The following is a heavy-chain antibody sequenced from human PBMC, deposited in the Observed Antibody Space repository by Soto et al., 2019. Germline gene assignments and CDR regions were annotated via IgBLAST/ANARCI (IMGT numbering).Heavy chain of an antibody. Sequence: PGGSLRLSCAASGFTFRSYSMNWVRQAPGKGLEWVSYISSSSSTIYYADSVKGRFTISRDNAKNSLYLQMNSLRAEDTAVYYCAREDYDFWSGGIYYFDYWGQGTLVTVSS. V-gene: IGHV3-48*01. D-gene: IGHD3-3*01. J-gene: IGHJ4*02. CDR3: AREDYDFWSGGIYYFDY. CDR2: ISSSSSTI. CDR1: GFTFRSYS.